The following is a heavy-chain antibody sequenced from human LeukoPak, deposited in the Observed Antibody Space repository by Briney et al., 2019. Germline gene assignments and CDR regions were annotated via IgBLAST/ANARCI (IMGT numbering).Heavy chain of an antibody. J-gene: IGHJ4*02. CDR3: ARRPINCIITNCYVDY. Sequence: ASVKVSCKASVYTFTNFYIHWVRQAPGQGLEWMGWMNPNSGDTSYAREFQDRVTMTRNTSLSTAYMELSRLRSDDTAVYFCARRPINCIITNCYVDYWGQGTLVTVSS. D-gene: IGHD2-2*01. CDR1: VYTFTNFY. CDR2: MNPNSGDT. V-gene: IGHV1-2*02.